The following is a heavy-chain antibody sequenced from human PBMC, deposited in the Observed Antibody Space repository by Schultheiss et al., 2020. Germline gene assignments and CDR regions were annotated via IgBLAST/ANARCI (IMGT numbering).Heavy chain of an antibody. V-gene: IGHV3-7*01. J-gene: IGHJ4*02. CDR2: IKQDGSEK. D-gene: IGHD4-23*01. CDR3: ARVGPVVTLDY. CDR1: GFTFSSYW. Sequence: GGSLRLSCAASGFTFSSYWLSWVRQAPGKGLEWVANIKQDGSEKYYVDSVKGRFTISRDNAKNSLYLQMNSLRAEDTAVYYCARVGPVVTLDYWGQGTLVTVSS.